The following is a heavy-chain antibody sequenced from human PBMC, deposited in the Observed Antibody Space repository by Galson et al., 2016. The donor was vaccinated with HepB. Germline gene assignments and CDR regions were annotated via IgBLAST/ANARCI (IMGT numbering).Heavy chain of an antibody. D-gene: IGHD2-15*01. CDR2: IYPGDSDT. CDR1: GNGFTTSW. J-gene: IGHJ5*01. V-gene: IGHV5-51*03. Sequence: QSGAEVKKPGESLQVSCELSGNGFTTSWIAWVRQMPGKGLEWMGIIYPGDSDTRYSPSFQGQVTISADKSINTAYLQWSSLKASDNAMYYCAREGVCSDGRCYHNWFDSWGQGTLFTVSS. CDR3: AREGVCSDGRCYHNWFDS.